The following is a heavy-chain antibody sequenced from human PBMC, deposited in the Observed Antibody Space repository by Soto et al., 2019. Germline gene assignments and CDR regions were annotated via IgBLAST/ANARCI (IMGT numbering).Heavy chain of an antibody. CDR3: TTDLPGDFWSGYSPRGYYYYGMDV. J-gene: IGHJ6*02. CDR1: GFTFSNAW. Sequence: EVQLVESGGGLVKPGGSLRLSCAASGFTFSNAWMSWVRQAPGKGLEWVGRIKSKTDGGTTDYAAPVKGRFTISRDDSKNTLYLQMNSLKTEDTAVYYCTTDLPGDFWSGYSPRGYYYYGMDVWGQGTTVTVSS. D-gene: IGHD3-3*01. CDR2: IKSKTDGGTT. V-gene: IGHV3-15*01.